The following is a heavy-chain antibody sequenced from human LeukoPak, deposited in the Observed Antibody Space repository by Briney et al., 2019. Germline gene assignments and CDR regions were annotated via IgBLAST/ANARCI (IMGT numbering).Heavy chain of an antibody. D-gene: IGHD5-18*01. V-gene: IGHV1-69*06. J-gene: IGHJ6*03. CDR2: IIPIFGTA. CDR1: GGTFSSYA. Sequence: SVKVSCKASGGTFSSYAISWVRQAPGQGLEWMGGIIPIFGTANYAQKFQGRVTITADKSTSTAYMELSSLRSEDTAVYYCARSGYSYGYLRYYYYMDVWGKGTTVTVSS. CDR3: ARSGYSYGYLRYYYYMDV.